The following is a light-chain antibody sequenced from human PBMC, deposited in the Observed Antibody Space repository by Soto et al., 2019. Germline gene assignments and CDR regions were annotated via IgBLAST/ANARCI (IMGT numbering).Light chain of an antibody. CDR1: QSIDNY. Sequence: EIVLTQSPATLSLSPGERATLSVMASQSIDNYLAWYQQRAGQAPRLLIYDASNGASGIPARFSGSGFGTDFTLIISNLEPEDSAVYFCQQRDSWPPTFGGGTKVDIK. CDR2: DAS. CDR3: QQRDSWPPT. V-gene: IGKV3-11*01. J-gene: IGKJ4*01.